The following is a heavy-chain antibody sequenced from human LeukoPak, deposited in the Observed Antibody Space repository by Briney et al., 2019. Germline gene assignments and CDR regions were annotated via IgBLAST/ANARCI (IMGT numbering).Heavy chain of an antibody. J-gene: IGHJ3*01. Sequence: PGGSQRLSCAASGFTFDDYAMHWVRQAPGKGLEWVAGISWDSVSIVYADSVKGRFTISRDNAKNSLYLQMSSLRPEDTALYYCAKDFGAGSYSYYNAFDVWGQGTMVTVSS. CDR2: ISWDSVSI. D-gene: IGHD3-10*01. CDR1: GFTFDDYA. CDR3: AKDFGAGSYSYYNAFDV. V-gene: IGHV3-9*01.